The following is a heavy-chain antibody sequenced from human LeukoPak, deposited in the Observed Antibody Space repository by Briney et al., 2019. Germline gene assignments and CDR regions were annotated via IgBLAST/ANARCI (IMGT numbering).Heavy chain of an antibody. D-gene: IGHD5-24*01. CDR1: GGSISSGSYY. CDR2: ISTSGST. V-gene: IGHV4-61*02. CDR3: ARLRDGYNLRWFDP. Sequence: PSQTLSLTCTVSGGSISSGSYYWSWIRQPAGKGLEWIGRISTSGSTIYNPSLKSRVTISADTSKNQFSLTLSSVTAADTAVYYCARLRDGYNLRWFDPWGQGTLVTVSS. J-gene: IGHJ5*02.